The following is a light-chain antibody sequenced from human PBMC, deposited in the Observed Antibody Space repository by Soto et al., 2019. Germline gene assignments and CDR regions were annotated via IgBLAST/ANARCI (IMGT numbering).Light chain of an antibody. CDR1: QSISSY. V-gene: IGKV1-39*01. J-gene: IGKJ3*01. CDR3: QQSYSTFT. CDR2: AAS. Sequence: DIQMTQSPSSLSASVGDRVTITCRASQSISSYLNWYQQKPGKAPKLLIYAASSLHSGVPSRFSGSGSGTDFTLTISSLQPEDFATYYCQQSYSTFTFGPGTKVDIK.